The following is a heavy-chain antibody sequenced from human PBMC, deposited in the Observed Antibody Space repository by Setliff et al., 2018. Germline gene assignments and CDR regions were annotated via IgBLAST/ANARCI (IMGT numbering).Heavy chain of an antibody. Sequence: GGSLRLSCAASGFTFRSYWMSWVRQAPGKGLEWVANIKKDGSIKYYLDSVRGRFTISRDNAENSLTLQMNSLRVEDTAVYYCARSFSRREKFLLDYWGQGALVTVSS. CDR3: ARSFSRREKFLLDY. J-gene: IGHJ4*02. V-gene: IGHV3-7*01. CDR2: IKKDGSIK. CDR1: GFTFRSYW.